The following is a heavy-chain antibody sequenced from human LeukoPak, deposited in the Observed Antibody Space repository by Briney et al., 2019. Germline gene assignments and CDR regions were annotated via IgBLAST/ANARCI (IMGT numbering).Heavy chain of an antibody. CDR2: IYYSGST. D-gene: IGHD3-22*01. Sequence: SETLSLTCTVSGGSISGYYWSWIRQPPGKGLEWIGYIYYSGSTNYNPSLKSRVTISVDTSKNQFSLKLSSVTAADTAVYYCARHRSSGYPFDYWGQGTLVTVSS. CDR3: ARHRSSGYPFDY. CDR1: GGSISGYY. V-gene: IGHV4-59*08. J-gene: IGHJ4*02.